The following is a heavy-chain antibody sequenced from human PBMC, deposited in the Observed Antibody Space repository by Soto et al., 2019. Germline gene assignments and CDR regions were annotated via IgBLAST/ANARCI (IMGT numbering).Heavy chain of an antibody. CDR3: ARGQYEQWLVLADCNFDY. J-gene: IGHJ4*02. V-gene: IGHV3-30-3*01. D-gene: IGHD6-19*01. CDR2: ISYDGSNK. Sequence: GGSLRLSCAASGFTFSSYAMHWVRQAPGKGLEWVAVISYDGSNKYYADSVKGRFTISRDNSKNTLYLQMNSLTAEDTAVYYCARGQYEQWLVLADCNFDYWGQGTLVTVSS. CDR1: GFTFSSYA.